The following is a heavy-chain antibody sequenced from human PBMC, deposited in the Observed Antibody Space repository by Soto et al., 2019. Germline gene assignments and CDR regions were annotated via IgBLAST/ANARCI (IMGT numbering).Heavy chain of an antibody. CDR2: IYYSGST. Sequence: QVQLQELGPRLVKPSETLSLTCTVSGGSISSYFWSWIRQPPGKGLEWIGYIYYSGSTTYNPSLKSRVTISVDTSKNQFSLNLSSVTAADTAVYYCARDYRSGSYYNWFDPWGQGTLVTVSS. V-gene: IGHV4-59*01. CDR1: GGSISSYF. J-gene: IGHJ5*02. CDR3: ARDYRSGSYYNWFDP. D-gene: IGHD3-10*01.